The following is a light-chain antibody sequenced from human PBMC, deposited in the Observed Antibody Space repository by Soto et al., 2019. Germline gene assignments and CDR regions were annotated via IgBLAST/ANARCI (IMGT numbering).Light chain of an antibody. CDR1: QRISNSY. V-gene: IGKV3-20*01. CDR3: QQYGYSSPWT. Sequence: DIVLTQSPGTLSLSPGERVTLSCRASQRISNSYLAWYQQRPGQAPRLLIFDASNRATGSPDRFSGSGSGTDLTLTISSLEPEDSAVYYCQQYGYSSPWTFGQGTKVDIK. J-gene: IGKJ1*01. CDR2: DAS.